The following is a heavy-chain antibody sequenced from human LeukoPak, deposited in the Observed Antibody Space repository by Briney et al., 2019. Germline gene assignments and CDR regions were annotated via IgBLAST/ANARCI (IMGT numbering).Heavy chain of an antibody. CDR2: IYPGDSDT. D-gene: IGHD6-13*01. CDR1: RYSLTSYW. J-gene: IGHJ6*03. CDR3: ARRVRRGFSSTSKTYYMDV. V-gene: IGHV5-51*01. Sequence: GESLKISCKDSRYSLTSYWIGWVLQRPGKGLEWMGIIYPGDSDTRYSPSFQGQVTISVDKSVSTAYLQWSSLKASDTAIYYCARRVRRGFSSTSKTYYMDVWGKGTTVTVSS.